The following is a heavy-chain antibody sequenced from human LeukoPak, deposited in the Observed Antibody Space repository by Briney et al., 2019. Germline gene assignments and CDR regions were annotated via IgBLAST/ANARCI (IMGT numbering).Heavy chain of an antibody. CDR3: SRNGLVDFDY. V-gene: IGHV3-49*04. J-gene: IGHJ4*02. Sequence: PGGSLRLSCTTSGFAFDDFAMSWVRQPAGKGLEWVGFIRRRAYGGAGEYAASVKGRFIISRDDSKGIAYLQTNSLKTEDTAVYYCSRNGLVDFDYWGQGSRVIVSP. CDR1: GFAFDDFA. CDR2: IRRRAYGGAG.